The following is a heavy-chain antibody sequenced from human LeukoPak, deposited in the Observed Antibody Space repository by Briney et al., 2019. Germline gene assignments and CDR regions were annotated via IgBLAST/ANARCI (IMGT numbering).Heavy chain of an antibody. CDR1: GYTFTRYG. D-gene: IGHD2-15*01. J-gene: IGHJ5*02. V-gene: IGHV1-18*01. CDR3: ARGGLVVVVATTPSTTPGLLHWLDP. Sequence: ASVKVSCKASGYTFTRYGISWVRQAPGQGLEWMGWISAYNGNTKYAQKVLGRGTMTADTSTSTAYMELRSLRSDDTAVYYCARGGLVVVVATTPSTTPGLLHWLDPWGQGTLVSVSS. CDR2: ISAYNGNT.